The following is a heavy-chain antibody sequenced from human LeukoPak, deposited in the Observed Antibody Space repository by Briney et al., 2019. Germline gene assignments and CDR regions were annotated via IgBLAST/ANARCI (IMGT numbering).Heavy chain of an antibody. CDR3: VSPRGFSYGYFDY. Sequence: SETLSRTCTGSGGSISSSSAYWGWIRQPPRKGLEWIGSIYYSKNTYYNPSLKSRVTISADTSKNQFSLTLGSVSATDTAVYYCVSPRGFSYGYFDYWGQGTLVTVSS. V-gene: IGHV4-39*01. CDR2: IYYSKNT. D-gene: IGHD5-18*01. CDR1: GGSISSSSAY. J-gene: IGHJ4*02.